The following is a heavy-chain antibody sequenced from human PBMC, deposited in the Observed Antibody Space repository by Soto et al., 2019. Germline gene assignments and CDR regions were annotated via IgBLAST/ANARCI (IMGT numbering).Heavy chain of an antibody. CDR1: GFSLSTSGVG. CDR2: IYWDDDK. J-gene: IGHJ4*02. V-gene: IGHV2-5*02. CDR3: AHRLRAATGLDFDY. Sequence: QITLKESGPTLVKPTQTLTLTCTFSGFSLSTSGVGGGWIRQPPGKALEWLALIYWDDDKRYSPSLKCRLTINKDASNNQVVLTMTNMDPVETATYYCAHRLRAATGLDFDYWGQGTLVTVSS. D-gene: IGHD6-13*01.